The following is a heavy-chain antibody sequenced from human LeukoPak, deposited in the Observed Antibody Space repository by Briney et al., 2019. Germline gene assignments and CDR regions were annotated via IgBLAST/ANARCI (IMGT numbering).Heavy chain of an antibody. Sequence: SETLSLTCTVSGGSVSSGSYYWSWIRQPPGKGLEWIGYIYYSGSTNYNPSLKSRVTISVDTSKNQFSLKLSSVTAADTAVYYCARAGGGGRYDYYDYWGQGTLVTVSS. V-gene: IGHV4-61*01. D-gene: IGHD3-16*01. CDR2: IYYSGST. CDR1: GGSVSSGSYY. J-gene: IGHJ4*02. CDR3: ARAGGGGRYDYYDY.